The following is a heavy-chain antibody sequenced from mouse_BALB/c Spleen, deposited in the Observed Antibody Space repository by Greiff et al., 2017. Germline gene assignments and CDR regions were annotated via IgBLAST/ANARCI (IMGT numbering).Heavy chain of an antibody. V-gene: IGHV5-6-3*01. CDR3: ATFYYGNYWFAY. Sequence: EVHLVESGGGLVQPGGSLKLSCAASGFTFSSYGMSWVRQTPDKRLELVATINSNGGSTYYPDSVKGRFTISRDKAKNTLYLQMSSLKSEDTAMYYCATFYYGNYWFAYWGQGTLGTVSA. J-gene: IGHJ3*01. CDR1: GFTFSSYG. D-gene: IGHD2-1*01. CDR2: INSNGGST.